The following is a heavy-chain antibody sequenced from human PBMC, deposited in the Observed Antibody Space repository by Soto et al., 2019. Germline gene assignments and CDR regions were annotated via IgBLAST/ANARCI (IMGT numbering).Heavy chain of an antibody. CDR1: GFSLTTSGVG. J-gene: IGHJ4*02. CDR3: AHSPPSSGGRFFDY. CDR2: VYWDDDK. D-gene: IGHD6-19*01. V-gene: IGHV2-5*02. Sequence: QITLKESGPTLVKPTQALTLTCTFSGFSLTTSGVGVGWIRQPPGKALEWLALVYWDDDKRYSPSLKSRLTITRDTSKNQVVLTMTNVDPVDTATYYCAHSPPSSGGRFFDYWGQGTLVTVSS.